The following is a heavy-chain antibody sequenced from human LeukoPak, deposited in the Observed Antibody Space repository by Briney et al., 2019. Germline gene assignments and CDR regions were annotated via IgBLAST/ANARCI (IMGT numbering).Heavy chain of an antibody. D-gene: IGHD6-13*01. CDR3: ARDVRSSSWYQGFDY. CDR2: IYYSGST. CDR1: GGSISSGDYY. Sequence: PSETLSLTCTVSGGSISSGDYYWSWIRQPPGKGLEWIGYIYYSGSTYYNPSLKSRVTISVDTSKNRFSLKLSSVTAADTAVYYCARDVRSSSWYQGFDYWGQGTLVTVSS. J-gene: IGHJ4*02. V-gene: IGHV4-30-4*01.